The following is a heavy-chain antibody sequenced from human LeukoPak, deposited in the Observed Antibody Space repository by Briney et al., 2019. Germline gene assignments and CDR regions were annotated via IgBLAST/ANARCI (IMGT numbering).Heavy chain of an antibody. Sequence: SETLSLTCTVYGESFSGYYWSWIRQPPGKGLEWIGEINHIGSTNYNPSLKSRPTISLDTSKNQFSLKLSFVTAADTAVYYCARGQKGGYNGCYFDLWGRGTLVTVSS. J-gene: IGHJ2*01. D-gene: IGHD5-24*01. CDR2: INHIGST. CDR1: GESFSGYY. CDR3: ARGQKGGYNGCYFDL. V-gene: IGHV4-34*01.